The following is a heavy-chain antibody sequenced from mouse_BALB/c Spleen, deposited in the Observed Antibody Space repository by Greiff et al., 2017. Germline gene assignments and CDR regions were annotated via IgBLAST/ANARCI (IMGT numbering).Heavy chain of an antibody. V-gene: IGHV5-6*01. Sequence: EVKLMESGGDLVKPGGSLKLSCAASGFTFSSYGMSWVRQTPDKRLEWVATISSGGSYTYYPDSVKGRFTISRDNAKNTLYLQMSSLKSEDTAMYYCARPSYGNYYYFDYWGQGTTLTVSS. CDR1: GFTFSSYG. J-gene: IGHJ2*01. D-gene: IGHD2-10*02. CDR3: ARPSYGNYYYFDY. CDR2: ISSGGSYT.